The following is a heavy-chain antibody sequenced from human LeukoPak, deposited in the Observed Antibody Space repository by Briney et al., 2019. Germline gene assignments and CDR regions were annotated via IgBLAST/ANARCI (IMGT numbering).Heavy chain of an antibody. CDR2: IYYSGST. V-gene: IGHV4-59*01. CDR1: GGSISSYY. J-gene: IGHJ4*02. D-gene: IGHD5-18*01. CDR3: ARGKLKRGYIYGYGYFDY. Sequence: SETLSLTCTVSGGSISSYYWSWIRQPPGKGLEWIGYIYYSGSTNYNPSLKSRVTISVDTSKNQFSLKLSSVTAADTAVYYCARGKLKRGYIYGYGYFDYWGQGTLVTVSS.